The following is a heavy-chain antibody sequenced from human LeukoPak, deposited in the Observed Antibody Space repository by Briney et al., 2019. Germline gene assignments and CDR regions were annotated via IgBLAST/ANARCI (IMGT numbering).Heavy chain of an antibody. V-gene: IGHV4-4*07. J-gene: IGHJ4*02. Sequence: KPSETLSLTCTVSGGSISSYYWSWIRQPAGKGLEWIGRIYASGSTNYNPSLKSRVTMSVDTSKNQFSLKLSSVTAADTAVYYCARTIYYYDSSGYQSHFDYWGRGTLVTVSS. CDR1: GGSISSYY. CDR2: IYASGST. D-gene: IGHD3-22*01. CDR3: ARTIYYYDSSGYQSHFDY.